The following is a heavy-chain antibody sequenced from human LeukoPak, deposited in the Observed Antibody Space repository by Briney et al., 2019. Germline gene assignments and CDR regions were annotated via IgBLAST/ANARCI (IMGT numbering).Heavy chain of an antibody. V-gene: IGHV3-9*03. CDR1: GFPFDDKA. Sequence: GRSLRPSCAASGFPFDDKAMHWVRQAPGKGLEWVAGISRNSDSTGYADSVKGRFTISRDNAKNSLYLQMNSLRAEDMALYYCVKDIGSGSYRYGGYFDYWGQGTLATVSS. D-gene: IGHD1-26*01. CDR3: VKDIGSGSYRYGGYFDY. J-gene: IGHJ4*02. CDR2: ISRNSDST.